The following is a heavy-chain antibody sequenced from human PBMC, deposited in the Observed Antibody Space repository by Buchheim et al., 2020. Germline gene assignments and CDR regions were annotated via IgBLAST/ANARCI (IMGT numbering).Heavy chain of an antibody. J-gene: IGHJ4*02. CDR3: ARSVGGATNY. V-gene: IGHV4-59*01. D-gene: IGHD1-26*01. CDR2: IYYSGST. Sequence: QVQLQESGPGLVKPSETLSLTCSVSGGSISSYYWYWIRQPPGKGLEWIGYIYYSGSTNYNPSLKSQVTISVDTSKNQFSLKLSSVTAADTAVYYCARSVGGATNYWGQGTL. CDR1: GGSISSYY.